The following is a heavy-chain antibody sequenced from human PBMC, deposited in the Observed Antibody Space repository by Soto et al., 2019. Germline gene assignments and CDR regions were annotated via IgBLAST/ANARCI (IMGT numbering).Heavy chain of an antibody. D-gene: IGHD1-20*01. J-gene: IGHJ6*02. CDR2: INHSGST. Sequence: SETLSLTCAVYGGSFRGYYWSLIRQPPGKGLEWIGEINHSGSTNYNPSLKSRVTISVDTSKNQFSLKLSSVTAADTAVYYCARDPTITLYYYYGMDVWGQGTTVTVSS. V-gene: IGHV4-34*01. CDR1: GGSFRGYY. CDR3: ARDPTITLYYYYGMDV.